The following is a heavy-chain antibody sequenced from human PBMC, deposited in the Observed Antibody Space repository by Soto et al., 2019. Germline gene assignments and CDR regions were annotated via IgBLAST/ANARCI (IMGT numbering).Heavy chain of an antibody. Sequence: GGSLRLSCAASGFTFSDHYMDWVRQAPGKGLEWVGRSRNKANSYSTEYAASVKGRFTILRDESKNSLYLQMNSLKTEDTAVYYCARFSGSYTRGLDYWGQGTLVTVSS. CDR2: SRNKANSYST. J-gene: IGHJ4*02. CDR3: ARFSGSYTRGLDY. CDR1: GFTFSDHY. V-gene: IGHV3-72*01. D-gene: IGHD1-26*01.